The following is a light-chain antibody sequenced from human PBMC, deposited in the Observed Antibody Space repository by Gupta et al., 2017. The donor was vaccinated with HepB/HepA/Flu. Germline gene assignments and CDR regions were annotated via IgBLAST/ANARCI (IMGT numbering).Light chain of an antibody. CDR1: QSISSY. CDR3: QQSCCTPFT. CDR2: AAS. V-gene: IGKV1-39*01. J-gene: IGKJ4*01. Sequence: DIQMTQSPSSLSASVGDRVTITFRASQSISSYLKWYQQQPGKAPKLLIYAASSLQSGVQSRCSGSGAGKVFIPNIRRLQHEDSATYYRQQSCCTPFTFGRGTKVEIK.